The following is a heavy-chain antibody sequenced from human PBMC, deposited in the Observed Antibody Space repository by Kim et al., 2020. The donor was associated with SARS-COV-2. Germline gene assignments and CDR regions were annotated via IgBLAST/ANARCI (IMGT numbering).Heavy chain of an antibody. CDR3: ARGDTAMVYRNWFDP. J-gene: IGHJ5*02. Sequence: QKFQGRVTITADESTSTAYMELSSLRSEDTAVYYCARGDTAMVYRNWFDPWGQGTLVTVSS. V-gene: IGHV1-69*01. D-gene: IGHD5-18*01.